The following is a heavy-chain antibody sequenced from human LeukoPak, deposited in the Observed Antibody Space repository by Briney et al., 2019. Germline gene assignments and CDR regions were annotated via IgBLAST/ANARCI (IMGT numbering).Heavy chain of an antibody. CDR2: ISYDGSKK. V-gene: IGHV3-30*04. Sequence: PGRSLRLSCAASGFTFSSFAMHWVRQAPGKGLEWVTLISYDGSKKYYADSVKGRFTISRDNAKNSLYLQMNSLRAEDTAVYYCATQHYYDSSGYYYWGQGTLVTVSS. CDR1: GFTFSSFA. J-gene: IGHJ4*02. D-gene: IGHD3-22*01. CDR3: ATQHYYDSSGYYY.